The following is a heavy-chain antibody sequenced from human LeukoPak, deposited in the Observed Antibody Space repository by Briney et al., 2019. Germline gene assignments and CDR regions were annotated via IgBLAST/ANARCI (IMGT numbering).Heavy chain of an antibody. Sequence: GESLKISCKGSGYSFTSYWISWVRQMPGKGLEWMGRIDPSDSYTNYSPSFQGHVTISADKSISTAYLQWSSLKASDTAMYYCARQVYDSSGYPCGKFDYWGQGTLVTVSS. J-gene: IGHJ4*02. CDR2: IDPSDSYT. V-gene: IGHV5-10-1*01. CDR1: GYSFTSYW. D-gene: IGHD3-22*01. CDR3: ARQVYDSSGYPCGKFDY.